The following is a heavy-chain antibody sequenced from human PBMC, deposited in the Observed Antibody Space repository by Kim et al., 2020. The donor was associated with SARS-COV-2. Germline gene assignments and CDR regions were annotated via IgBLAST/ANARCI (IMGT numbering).Heavy chain of an antibody. CDR1: GYTFTSYG. J-gene: IGHJ4*02. CDR3: ASVFPDSSGYYLDY. V-gene: IGHV1-18*01. CDR2: ISAYNGNT. Sequence: GSVKVSCKASGYTFTSYGISWVRQAPGQGLEWMGWISAYNGNTNYAQKLQGRVTMTTDTSTSTAYMELRSLRSDDTAVYYCASVFPDSSGYYLDYWGQGTVVTVSS. D-gene: IGHD3-22*01.